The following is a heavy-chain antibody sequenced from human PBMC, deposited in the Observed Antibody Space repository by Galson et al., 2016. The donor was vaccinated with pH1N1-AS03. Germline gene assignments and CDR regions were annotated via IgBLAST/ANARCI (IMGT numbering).Heavy chain of an antibody. V-gene: IGHV3-15*01. CDR2: IKRNIEGAAT. CDR1: GFTFSDAW. J-gene: IGHJ4*02. D-gene: IGHD6-19*01. Sequence: SLRLSCAGPGFTFSDAWMTWVRQAPGKGLEWIGRIKRNIEGAATDYAAPVKGRFTISRDDSKYTTYLQMNSLKIEDTAVYYCSAGLGTTDSDSWGQGTLVTVSS. CDR3: SAGLGTTDSDS.